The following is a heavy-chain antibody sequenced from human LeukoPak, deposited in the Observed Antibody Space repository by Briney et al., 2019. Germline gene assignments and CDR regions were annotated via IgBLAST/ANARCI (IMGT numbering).Heavy chain of an antibody. CDR2: IYYSGST. J-gene: IGHJ4*02. Sequence: PSETLSLTCTVSGGSISSSSYYWGWIRQPPGKGLEWIGSIYYSGSTYYNPSLKSRVTISVDTSKNQFSLKLSSVTAADTAVYYCARQGYCSSTSCSGFDYWGQGTLVTVSS. V-gene: IGHV4-39*01. CDR3: ARQGYCSSTSCSGFDY. CDR1: GGSISSSSYY. D-gene: IGHD2-2*01.